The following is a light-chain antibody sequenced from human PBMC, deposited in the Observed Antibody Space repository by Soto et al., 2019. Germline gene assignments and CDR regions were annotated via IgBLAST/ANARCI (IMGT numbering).Light chain of an antibody. J-gene: IGKJ1*01. Sequence: EIVLTQSPATLSVSPGERATLSCRASQSVSGNLAWYQQKPGQAPRLLIYGASTRATGIPARFSGSGSGTEFTLTISSLQSEDFAVYYCQQYNNWPGTFGQGTKVEIK. CDR3: QQYNNWPGT. CDR1: QSVSGN. V-gene: IGKV3-15*01. CDR2: GAS.